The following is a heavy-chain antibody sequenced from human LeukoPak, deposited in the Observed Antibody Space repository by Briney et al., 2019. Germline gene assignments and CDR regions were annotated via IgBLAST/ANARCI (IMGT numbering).Heavy chain of an antibody. D-gene: IGHD1-26*01. CDR2: INPGGGST. J-gene: IGHJ5*02. CDR3: ARDVRSGSYP. V-gene: IGHV1-46*01. CDR1: GYTFTSYY. Sequence: ASVKVSCKASGYTFTSYYMHWVRQAPGQGLEWMGVINPGGGSTAYAQKFHGRVTLTRDTSISTAYMELSRLRSDDTAVYYCARDVRSGSYPWGQGTLVTVSS.